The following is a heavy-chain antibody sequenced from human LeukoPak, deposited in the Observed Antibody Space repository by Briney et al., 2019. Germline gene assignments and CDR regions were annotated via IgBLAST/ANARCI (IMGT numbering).Heavy chain of an antibody. CDR3: ATLSGYGHPFDY. CDR2: INPNSGGT. D-gene: IGHD5-18*01. J-gene: IGHJ4*02. V-gene: IGHV1-2*02. Sequence: ASVKVSCKASGYTFTDYYLHWVRQAPGQGLEWMGWINPNSGGTNYAQKFQGRVTMTRDTSISTAYMELSRLRSDDTAVYYCATLSGYGHPFDYWGQGTLVTVSS. CDR1: GYTFTDYY.